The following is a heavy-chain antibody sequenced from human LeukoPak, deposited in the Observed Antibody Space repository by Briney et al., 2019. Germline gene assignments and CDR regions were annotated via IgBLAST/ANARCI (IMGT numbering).Heavy chain of an antibody. V-gene: IGHV4-39*07. CDR3: TKDSSGYYSHIDY. CDR1: GGSISGSSYY. CDR2: IYCGGST. D-gene: IGHD3-22*01. Sequence: SETLSLTCTVSGGSISGSSYYWGWIRQPPGKGLGWIGSIYCGGSTFYNPSLKSRVTISVDTSKNQFSLRLTSVTAADTAVYYCTKDSSGYYSHIDYWGQGTLVTVSS. J-gene: IGHJ4*02.